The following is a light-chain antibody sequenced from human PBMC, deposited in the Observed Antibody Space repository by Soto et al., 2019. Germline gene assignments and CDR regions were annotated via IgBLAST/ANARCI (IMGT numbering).Light chain of an antibody. CDR3: QQRSNWPPYT. Sequence: EIVLTQSPATLSLSPGERATLSCRASQSVSSYLAWYQQKPGQAPRLLIYDASNRATGIPARFSGSGSGTDFTLTISNLEPEDVAVYYCQQRSNWPPYTCGQGTKLEIK. V-gene: IGKV3-11*01. CDR1: QSVSSY. J-gene: IGKJ2*01. CDR2: DAS.